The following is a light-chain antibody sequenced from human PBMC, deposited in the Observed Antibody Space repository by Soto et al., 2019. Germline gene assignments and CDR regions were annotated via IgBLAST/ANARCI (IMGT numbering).Light chain of an antibody. V-gene: IGKV3-20*01. J-gene: IGKJ2*01. CDR1: QSVSSSY. Sequence: IVLTQSPGTLSLSPGERATLSCRASQSVSSSYLAWYQQKPGQAPRLLIYDASTRATGIPDRFSGSGSGTDFTLTISRLEPEDFAVYYCQQFDRSPLYTFGQGTKLEIK. CDR2: DAS. CDR3: QQFDRSPLYT.